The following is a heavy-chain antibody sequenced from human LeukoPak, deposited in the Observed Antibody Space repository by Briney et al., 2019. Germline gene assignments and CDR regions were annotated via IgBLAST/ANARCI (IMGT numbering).Heavy chain of an antibody. V-gene: IGHV4-34*01. CDR1: GGSFSGYY. CDR2: INHSGST. Sequence: SETLSLTCAVYGGSFSGYYWSWIRQPPGRGLEWIGEINHSGSTNYNPSLKSRVTISIDKSKNQFFLNLSSVTAADTAVYYCAGLVGRYSSGLYYYYFDYWGQGTLVTVSS. J-gene: IGHJ4*02. CDR3: AGLVGRYSSGLYYYYFDY. D-gene: IGHD3-22*01.